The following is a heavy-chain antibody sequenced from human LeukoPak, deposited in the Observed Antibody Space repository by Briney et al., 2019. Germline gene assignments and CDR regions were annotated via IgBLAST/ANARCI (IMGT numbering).Heavy chain of an antibody. Sequence: PSETLSLTCTVSGGSISSYYWTWIRQPAGKGLEWIGRINATGSTNYNPSLESRVTISLDASKNQVSLNLISVTAADTAVYYCARESYFDSRFDPWGQGTLVTASS. CDR3: ARESYFDSRFDP. D-gene: IGHD3-22*01. J-gene: IGHJ5*02. V-gene: IGHV4-4*07. CDR1: GGSISSYY. CDR2: INATGST.